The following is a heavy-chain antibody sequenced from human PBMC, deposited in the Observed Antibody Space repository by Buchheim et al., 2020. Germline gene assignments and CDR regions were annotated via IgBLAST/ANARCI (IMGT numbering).Heavy chain of an antibody. D-gene: IGHD3-22*01. CDR1: GGSISSYY. J-gene: IGHJ5*02. V-gene: IGHV4-59*01. CDR3: ARDHYYDSSGYYANWFDP. Sequence: QVQLQESGPGLVKPSETLSLTCTVSGGSISSYYWSWIRQPPGKGLEWIGYIYYSGSTNYNPSLKSRVTVSVDTSKNQFSLKLGSVTAADTAVYYCARDHYYDSSGYYANWFDPWGQGTL. CDR2: IYYSGST.